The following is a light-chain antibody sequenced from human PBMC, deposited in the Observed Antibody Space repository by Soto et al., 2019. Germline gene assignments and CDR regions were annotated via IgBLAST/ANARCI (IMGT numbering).Light chain of an antibody. CDR2: QDS. V-gene: IGLV3-1*01. CDR3: KAWDSSTVV. J-gene: IGLJ2*01. CDR1: KLGDKY. Sequence: SYELTQPPSVSVSPGQTASITCSGDKLGDKYACWYQQKPGQSPVLVIYQDSKRPSGIPERFSGSNSGNTATLTISGTQAMYEADYYCKAWDSSTVVFGGGTQLTVL.